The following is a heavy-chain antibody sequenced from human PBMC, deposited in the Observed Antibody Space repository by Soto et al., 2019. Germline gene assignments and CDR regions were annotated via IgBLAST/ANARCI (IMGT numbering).Heavy chain of an antibody. CDR1: GFSFSSYG. J-gene: IGHJ6*02. CDR2: IWYDGSNK. V-gene: IGHV3-33*01. CDR3: ERDGPNPYYYYGMDV. Sequence: GGSRRLSCAASGFSFSSYGMHGGRQAPGKGLAWVAVIWYDGSNKYYADSVKGRFTISRDNSKNTLYLQMNSLRAENTAVYYCERDGPNPYYYYGMDVWGQGTTVSVSS.